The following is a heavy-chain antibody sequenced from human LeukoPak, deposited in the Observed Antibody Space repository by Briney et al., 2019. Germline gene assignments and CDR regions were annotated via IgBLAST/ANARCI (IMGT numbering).Heavy chain of an antibody. D-gene: IGHD3-22*01. CDR1: GGSISSYY. J-gene: IGHJ4*02. V-gene: IGHV4-59*12. CDR2: IYYSGST. CDR3: ASDYYDSSGRYYFDY. Sequence: SETLSLTCTVSGGSISSYYWSWIRQPPGKGLEWIGYIYYSGSTYYNPSLKSRVTISVDTSKNQFSLKLSSVTAADTAVYYCASDYYDSSGRYYFDYWGQGTLVTVSS.